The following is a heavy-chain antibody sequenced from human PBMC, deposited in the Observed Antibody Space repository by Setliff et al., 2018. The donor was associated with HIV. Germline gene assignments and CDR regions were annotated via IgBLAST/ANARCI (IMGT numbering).Heavy chain of an antibody. V-gene: IGHV1-2*06. CDR1: GYIFGNYG. Sequence: ASVKVSCKASGYIFGNYGINWVRQAPGQGLEWMGRIIPNSAGTNYAQKFQGRVTMTRDTSISTAYMELSRLRSDDTAVYYCATKVYCTNGVCLDAFDIWGQGTMVTVSS. CDR2: IIPNSAGT. J-gene: IGHJ3*02. D-gene: IGHD2-8*01. CDR3: ATKVYCTNGVCLDAFDI.